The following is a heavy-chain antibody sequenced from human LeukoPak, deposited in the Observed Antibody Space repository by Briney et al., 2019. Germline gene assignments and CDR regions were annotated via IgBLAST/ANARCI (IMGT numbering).Heavy chain of an antibody. CDR1: GGTFSSYA. CDR2: IIPIFGTA. D-gene: IGHD2-2*01. Sequence: SVKVSCKASGGTFSSYAISWVRQAPGQGLEWMGGIIPIFGTANYAQKFQGRVTITADESTSTAYMELSSLRSEDTAVYYCARELADCSSTSCLDYWGQGTLVTVSS. CDR3: ARELADCSSTSCLDY. V-gene: IGHV1-69*13. J-gene: IGHJ4*02.